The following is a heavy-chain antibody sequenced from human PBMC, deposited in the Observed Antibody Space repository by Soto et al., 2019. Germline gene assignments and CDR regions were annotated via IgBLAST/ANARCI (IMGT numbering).Heavy chain of an antibody. CDR3: ARLGGFFQALDS. D-gene: IGHD2-15*01. CDR1: GGSISPYY. J-gene: IGHJ4*02. Sequence: QVQLQESGPGLVKPSETLSLTCTVSGGSISPYYWSWIRQLPGKGLEWIGYIYFGGTTKYNPSLKSRVSMSVDTSKNQFSLKLTSVTAADTAVYYCARLGGFFQALDSWGQGTLVTVSS. V-gene: IGHV4-59*08. CDR2: IYFGGTT.